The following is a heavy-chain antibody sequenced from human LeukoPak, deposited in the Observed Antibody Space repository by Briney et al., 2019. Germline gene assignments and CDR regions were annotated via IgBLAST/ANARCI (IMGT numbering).Heavy chain of an antibody. J-gene: IGHJ4*02. V-gene: IGHV4-30-4*01. D-gene: IGHD3-10*01. CDR1: GGSISSGGYY. CDR3: ARARYGSGSSDY. Sequence: SETLSLTWNVSGGSISSGGYYWSWIRQPPGKGLEWIGYIYHSGSTYHNPSLKSRVTISVDTSKNQFSLKLSSVTAADTAVYYCARARYGSGSSDYWGQGTLVTVSS. CDR2: IYHSGST.